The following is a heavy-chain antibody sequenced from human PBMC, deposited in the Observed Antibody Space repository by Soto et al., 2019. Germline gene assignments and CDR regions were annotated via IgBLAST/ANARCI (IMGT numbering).Heavy chain of an antibody. CDR2: IIPILGVA. D-gene: IGHD3-10*01. CDR3: ARSTVRGVILADVAFDI. V-gene: IGHV1-69*02. CDR1: GGTFSSYT. J-gene: IGHJ3*02. Sequence: QVQLVQSGAEVKKPGSSVKVSCKASGGTFSSYTISWVRQAPGQGLEWMGRIIPILGVANYAQKFQGRVTITADKSTSTAYMELSSLRSEDTAVYYCARSTVRGVILADVAFDIWGQGTMVTVSS.